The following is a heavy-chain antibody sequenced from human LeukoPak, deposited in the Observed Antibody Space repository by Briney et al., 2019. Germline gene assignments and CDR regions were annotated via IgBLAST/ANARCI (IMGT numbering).Heavy chain of an antibody. Sequence: GGSLRPSCAASGLTFSTYTMHWVRQAPGKGLEWVAVISYDGNSEYYADSVKGRFTISRDTFRNTLYLQMNNLGTEDTALYYCAAEYCGGGFCYTRHSGHDYWGQGTLVAVSS. CDR3: AAEYCGGGFCYTRHSGHDY. CDR2: ISYDGNSE. D-gene: IGHD2-15*01. CDR1: GLTFSTYT. V-gene: IGHV3-30-3*02. J-gene: IGHJ4*02.